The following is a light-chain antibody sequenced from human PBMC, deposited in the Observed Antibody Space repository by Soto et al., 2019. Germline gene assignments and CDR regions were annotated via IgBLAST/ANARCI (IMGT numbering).Light chain of an antibody. Sequence: QSVLTQPPSVSGAPGQRVTISCTGSSSNIGAGYDVHWYQHLPGTAPKLLIYGNTNRPSGVPDRFSGSKSGTSASLAITGLQAEDEADYYGQSYDSSLSAVVFGGGTKVTVL. CDR3: QSYDSSLSAVV. CDR2: GNT. V-gene: IGLV1-40*01. CDR1: SSNIGAGYD. J-gene: IGLJ2*01.